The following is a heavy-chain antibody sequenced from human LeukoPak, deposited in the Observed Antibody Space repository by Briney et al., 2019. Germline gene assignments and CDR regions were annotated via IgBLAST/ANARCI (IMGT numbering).Heavy chain of an antibody. CDR1: GGSMSTYH. D-gene: IGHD3-10*01. CDR2: IYTSGST. J-gene: IGHJ6*03. Sequence: SETLCLTCTVSGGSMSTYHWSWIRQPPGKGLEWIGYIYTSGSTRYNPSLNSRVTISVDTSKNQFSLKLSSVTTADTAVYYCARRITYMDVWGNGTTVTVSS. CDR3: ARRITYMDV. V-gene: IGHV4-4*08.